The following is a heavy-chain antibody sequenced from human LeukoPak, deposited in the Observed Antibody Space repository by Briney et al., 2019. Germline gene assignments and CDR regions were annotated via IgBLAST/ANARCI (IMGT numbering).Heavy chain of an antibody. J-gene: IGHJ4*02. V-gene: IGHV1-18*01. CDR2: ISAYNGNT. CDR1: GYTFTSYG. Sequence: GASVKVSCKASGYTFTSYGISWVRQAPGQGLEWMGWISAYNGNTNYAQKLQGRVTMTTDTSTSTAYMELRSLRSDDTAVYYCARVGYYDSSGYYYESYFDYWGQGTLVTVSS. D-gene: IGHD3-22*01. CDR3: ARVGYYDSSGYYYESYFDY.